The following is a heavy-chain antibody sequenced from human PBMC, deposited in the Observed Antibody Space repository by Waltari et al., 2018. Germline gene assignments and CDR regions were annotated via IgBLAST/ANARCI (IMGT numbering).Heavy chain of an antibody. V-gene: IGHV1-2*06. CDR3: ARDPPYSSGRRNWFDP. CDR1: GYPFTGYY. Sequence: QVQLVQSGAEVKKPGASVKVSCKASGYPFTGYYMHWVRQAPGQGLEWMGRINPNSGGTNYAQKFQGRVTMTRDTSISTAYMELSRLRSDDTAVYYCARDPPYSSGRRNWFDPWGQGTLVTVSS. CDR2: INPNSGGT. D-gene: IGHD6-19*01. J-gene: IGHJ5*02.